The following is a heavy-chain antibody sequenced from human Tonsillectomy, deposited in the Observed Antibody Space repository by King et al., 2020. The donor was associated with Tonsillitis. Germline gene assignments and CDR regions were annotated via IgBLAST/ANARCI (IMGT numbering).Heavy chain of an antibody. CDR1: GFIFSSYA. J-gene: IGHJ6*02. CDR3: ARRDGALDSYYYGMDV. V-gene: IGHV3-30-3*01. Sequence: VQLVESGGGVVQPGRSLRLSCAASGFIFSSYAMHWVRQAPGKGLEWVAVISYDGSNKYYADSVKGRFTISRDNSKNTVYLQMNSLTVEDTAVYYCARRDGALDSYYYGMDVWGQGTTVTVSS. CDR2: ISYDGSNK. D-gene: IGHD4-17*01.